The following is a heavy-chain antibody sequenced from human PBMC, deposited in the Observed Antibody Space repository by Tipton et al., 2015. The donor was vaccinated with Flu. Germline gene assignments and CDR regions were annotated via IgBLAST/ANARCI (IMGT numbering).Heavy chain of an antibody. V-gene: IGHV1-8*01. J-gene: IGHJ3*02. CDR2: MNPNSGNT. CDR3: ARGRPPTVLRYFDWLPPPDAFDI. CDR1: GYTFTSYD. D-gene: IGHD3-9*01. Sequence: QVQLVQSGAEVKKPGASVKVSCKASGYTFTSYDINWVRQATGQGLEWMGWMNPNSGNTGYAQKFQGRVTMTRNTSISTAYMELSSLRSEDTAVYYCARGRPPTVLRYFDWLPPPDAFDIWGQGTMVTVSS.